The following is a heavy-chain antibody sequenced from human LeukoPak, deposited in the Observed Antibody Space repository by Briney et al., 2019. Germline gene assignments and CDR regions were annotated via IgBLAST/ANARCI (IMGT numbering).Heavy chain of an antibody. J-gene: IGHJ5*02. CDR1: GYSISSGYY. Sequence: SETLSLTCTVSGYSISSGYYWGWIRPPPGKGLEWIGSIYHSGSTNSNPSLKSRVTISVDTSKNQFSLKLSSVTAADTAVYYCARLYYDFYEFFDPWGQGTLVTVSS. V-gene: IGHV4-38-2*02. CDR2: IYHSGST. CDR3: ARLYYDFYEFFDP. D-gene: IGHD3-3*01.